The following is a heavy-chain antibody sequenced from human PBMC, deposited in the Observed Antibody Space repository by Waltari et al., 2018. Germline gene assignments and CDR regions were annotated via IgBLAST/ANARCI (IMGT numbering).Heavy chain of an antibody. CDR2: IRYDGSNK. V-gene: IGHV3-30*02. D-gene: IGHD1-26*01. Sequence: QVQLVESGGGVVQPGGSLRLSCAASGFTFSSSGMHWVRQAPGQGLEWVAFIRYDGSNKYYADSVKGRFTISRDNSKNTLYLQMNSLRAEDTAVYYCAKEGSGSYYLGSSSFDIWGQGTMVTVSS. J-gene: IGHJ3*02. CDR1: GFTFSSSG. CDR3: AKEGSGSYYLGSSSFDI.